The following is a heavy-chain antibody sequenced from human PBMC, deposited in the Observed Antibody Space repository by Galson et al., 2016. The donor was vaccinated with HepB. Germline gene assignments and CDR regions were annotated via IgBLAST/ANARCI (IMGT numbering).Heavy chain of an antibody. D-gene: IGHD1/OR15-1a*01. CDR3: AKGTTLQVHFGYFDH. CDR1: GFTFSGYW. Sequence: SLRLSCAASGFTFSGYWMTWVRQAPGKGLEWVSGISDSGGNTYFADSVKGRFTISRDNSRNTLYLQMNSLRVEDTAIYYCAKGTTLQVHFGYFDHWGQGTLVTVSS. J-gene: IGHJ4*02. V-gene: IGHV3-23*01. CDR2: ISDSGGNT.